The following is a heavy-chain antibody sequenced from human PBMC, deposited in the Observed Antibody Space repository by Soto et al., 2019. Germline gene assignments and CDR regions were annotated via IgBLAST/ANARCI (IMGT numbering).Heavy chain of an antibody. D-gene: IGHD3-3*01. CDR3: VFSPGDFGSGYHCYFDY. CDR1: GFTFSSYS. J-gene: IGHJ4*02. V-gene: IGHV3-21*01. CDR2: ISSSSSYI. Sequence: WGSLRLSCAASGFTFSSYSMNWFRQAPGKGLEWVSSISSSSSYIYYADSVKGRFTISRDNAKNSLYLQMNSLRAEDTAVYYCVFSPGDFGSGYHCYFDYWGKGPLVAVSS.